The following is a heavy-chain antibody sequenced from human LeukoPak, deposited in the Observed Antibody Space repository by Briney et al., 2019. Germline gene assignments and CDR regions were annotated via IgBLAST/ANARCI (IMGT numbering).Heavy chain of an antibody. CDR1: GFTFSSYW. V-gene: IGHV3-7*01. CDR2: IKQDGSEK. J-gene: IGHJ4*02. D-gene: IGHD3-10*01. Sequence: AGGSLRLSCVASGFTFSSYWMSWVRQAPGKGLEWVANIKQDGSEKYYVDTVKGRFTISRDNAENSLYLQMNSLRAEDTAVYYCANDLYYYGSGSYLDYWGRGTLVTVSS. CDR3: ANDLYYYGSGSYLDY.